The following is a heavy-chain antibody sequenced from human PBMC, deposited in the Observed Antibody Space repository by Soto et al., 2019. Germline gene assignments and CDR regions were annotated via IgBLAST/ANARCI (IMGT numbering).Heavy chain of an antibody. V-gene: IGHV3-48*03. D-gene: IGHD6-25*01. Sequence: EVQLAESGGDLVQPGGSLRLSCIGSGFTFSYYEMNWVRQTPGKGLERVAFISHTDRLTHYPDSVRGRFTISRDNAKNSRYLHMTSLRVEDTAVYYCARDTGMASADLWGQGTLVTVSS. J-gene: IGHJ5*02. CDR3: ARDTGMASADL. CDR2: ISHTDRLT. CDR1: GFTFSYYE.